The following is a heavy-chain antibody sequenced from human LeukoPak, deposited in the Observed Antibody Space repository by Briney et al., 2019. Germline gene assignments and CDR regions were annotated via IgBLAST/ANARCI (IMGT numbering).Heavy chain of an antibody. Sequence: GGSLRLSCAASGFTFSSYGMHWVRQAPGKGLEWVAFIRYDGSNKYYADSVKGRFTISRDNSKNTLYLQMNSLRAEDTAVYYCAALVTMIVVADYYGMDVWGQGTTVTVSS. CDR1: GFTFSSYG. D-gene: IGHD3-22*01. CDR2: IRYDGSNK. V-gene: IGHV3-30*02. CDR3: AALVTMIVVADYYGMDV. J-gene: IGHJ6*02.